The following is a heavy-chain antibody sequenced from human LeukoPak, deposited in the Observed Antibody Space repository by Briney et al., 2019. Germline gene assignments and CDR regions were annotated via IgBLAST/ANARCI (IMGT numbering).Heavy chain of an antibody. CDR3: ARGAKWAYYFDY. V-gene: IGHV3-74*01. Sequence: GGSLRLSCAASGFTFSSYSMNWVRQVPGRGLEWVSRINGDESSTNYADSVKGRFTISRDNAKDTLYLHMNSLTAEDTAVYYCARGAKWAYYFDYWGQGTLVTVSS. CDR1: GFTFSSYS. CDR2: INGDESST. D-gene: IGHD1-26*01. J-gene: IGHJ4*02.